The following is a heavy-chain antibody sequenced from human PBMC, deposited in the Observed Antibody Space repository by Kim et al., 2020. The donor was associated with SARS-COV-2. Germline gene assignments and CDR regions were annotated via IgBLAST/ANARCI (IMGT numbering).Heavy chain of an antibody. Sequence: GGSLRLSCAASGFTFSNAWMSWVRQAPGKGLEWVGRIKSKTDGGTTDYAAPVKGRFTISRDDSKNTLYLQMNSLKTEDTAVYYCTTRGYSGYDPRQYWGQGTLVTVSS. D-gene: IGHD5-12*01. V-gene: IGHV3-15*01. J-gene: IGHJ4*02. CDR3: TTRGYSGYDPRQY. CDR2: IKSKTDGGTT. CDR1: GFTFSNAW.